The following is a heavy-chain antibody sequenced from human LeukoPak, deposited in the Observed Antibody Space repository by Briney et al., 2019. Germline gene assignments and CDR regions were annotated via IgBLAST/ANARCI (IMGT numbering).Heavy chain of an antibody. D-gene: IGHD3-22*01. Sequence: GGSLQISCQGSGYSFTSYWIGWVRQVPGKGLEWRGIIYPGESDTRYRPSFQGQGTISADKSISTAYLQWSSLKASDTAMYYCARHRRNYYDSSGPFDYWGQGTLVTVSS. J-gene: IGHJ4*02. V-gene: IGHV5-51*01. CDR1: GYSFTSYW. CDR2: IYPGESDT. CDR3: ARHRRNYYDSSGPFDY.